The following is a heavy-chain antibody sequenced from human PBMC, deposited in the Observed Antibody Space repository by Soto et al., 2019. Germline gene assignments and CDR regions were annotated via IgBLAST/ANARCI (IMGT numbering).Heavy chain of an antibody. CDR2: ISAYNGNT. CDR3: ARDRGDYEVDY. CDR1: RYTFTSYG. D-gene: IGHD4-17*01. Sequence: ASVKFSGKASRYTFTSYGISWVRQAPGQGLEWMGWISAYNGNTNYAQKLQGRVTMTTDTSTSTAYMELRSLRSDDTAVYYCARDRGDYEVDYWGQGTLVTVSS. V-gene: IGHV1-18*01. J-gene: IGHJ4*02.